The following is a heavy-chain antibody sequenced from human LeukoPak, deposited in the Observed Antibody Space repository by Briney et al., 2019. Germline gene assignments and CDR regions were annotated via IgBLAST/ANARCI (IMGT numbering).Heavy chain of an antibody. J-gene: IGHJ6*02. CDR1: GYTFTGYY. CDR3: ARADEIVVVPAAMGYGMDV. CDR2: INPNSGGT. Sequence: ASVKVSCKASGYTFTGYYMHWVRQAPGQGLEWMGWINPNSGGTNYAQKFQGRVTMSRDTSISTAYMELSRLRSDDTAVYYCARADEIVVVPAAMGYGMDVWGQGTTVTVSS. D-gene: IGHD2-2*01. V-gene: IGHV1-2*02.